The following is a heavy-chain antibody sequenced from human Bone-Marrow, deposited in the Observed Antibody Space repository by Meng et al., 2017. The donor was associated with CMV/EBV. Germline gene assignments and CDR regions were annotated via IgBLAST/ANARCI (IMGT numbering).Heavy chain of an antibody. CDR2: INGDGTST. V-gene: IGHV3-74*01. CDR3: TPQLGGVGTY. CDR1: GITFSSYW. J-gene: IGHJ4*02. D-gene: IGHD2-21*02. Sequence: GESLKISCAASGITFSSYWMHWVRQAPGKGLVWVSGINGDGTSTTYADSVKGRFTISRDNAKNTMYVQMNSLRGEDTAVYYCTPQLGGVGTYWGQGTGVTGSS.